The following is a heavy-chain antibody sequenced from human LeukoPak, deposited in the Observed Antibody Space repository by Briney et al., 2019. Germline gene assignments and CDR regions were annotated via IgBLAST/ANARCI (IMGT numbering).Heavy chain of an antibody. J-gene: IGHJ4*02. Sequence: ASVKVSCTASGYTFTSYAINWVRQAPGQGLEWMGGIIPIFGTANYAQKFQGRVTITADESTSTAYMDLSSLRSEDTAVYYCARDPRPYNYVWGSYRETSNYFDSWGQGTLVTVSS. CDR3: ARDPRPYNYVWGSYRETSNYFDS. CDR1: GYTFTSYA. CDR2: IIPIFGTA. V-gene: IGHV1-69*13. D-gene: IGHD3-16*02.